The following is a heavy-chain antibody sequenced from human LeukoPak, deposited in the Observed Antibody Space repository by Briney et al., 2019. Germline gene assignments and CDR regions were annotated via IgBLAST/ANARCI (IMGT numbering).Heavy chain of an antibody. CDR2: ISGSGDST. J-gene: IGHJ4*02. Sequence: GGYLRLSCAASGFTFSTYVMNWVRQAPGKGLEWVSGISGSGDSTYYADSVKGRFTISRDNSKNTLFLQMNSLRAEDTAAYYCAKVRTPSGWFNSDYWGQGTLVTVSS. D-gene: IGHD6-19*01. CDR1: GFTFSTYV. V-gene: IGHV3-23*01. CDR3: AKVRTPSGWFNSDY.